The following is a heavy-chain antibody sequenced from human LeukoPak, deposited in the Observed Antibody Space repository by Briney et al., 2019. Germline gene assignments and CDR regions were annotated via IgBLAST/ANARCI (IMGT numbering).Heavy chain of an antibody. J-gene: IGHJ4*02. CDR2: ISSSSSYI. CDR3: ARVEYDSSGYYPDLDY. CDR1: GFTFSSYS. Sequence: GGSLRLSCAASGFTFSSYSMNWVRQAPGKGLEWVSSISSSSSYIYYADSVKGRFTISKDNAKNSLFLQMNSLRAEDTAVYYCARVEYDSSGYYPDLDYWGQGTLVTVSS. V-gene: IGHV3-21*01. D-gene: IGHD3-22*01.